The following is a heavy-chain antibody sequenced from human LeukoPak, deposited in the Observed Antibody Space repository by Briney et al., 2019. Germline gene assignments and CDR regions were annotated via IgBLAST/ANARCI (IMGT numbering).Heavy chain of an antibody. D-gene: IGHD5-24*01. CDR1: GGSISTYY. J-gene: IGHJ4*02. CDR3: ARGGREGYNSFAC. V-gene: IGHV4-59*01. Sequence: SETLSLTCTVSGGSISTYYWSWIRQPPGKGLEWIGYIHDSGTTSYNPSLKSRVTISVDMSENQLSLRLTSVSAADTAIYYCARGGREGYNSFACWGQGTLVTVSS. CDR2: IHDSGTT.